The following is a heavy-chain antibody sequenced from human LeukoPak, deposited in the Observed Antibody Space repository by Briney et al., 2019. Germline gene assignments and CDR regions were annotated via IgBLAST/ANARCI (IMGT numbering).Heavy chain of an antibody. CDR2: INPNDGDT. D-gene: IGHD2-2*01. Sequence: GASVKVSCKASGYTFTDHYMHWVRQAPGQGFEWMGWINPNDGDTNYAQKFQGRVTMTRDTSISTAHMEVSRLQSDDTAVYYCARANFLYCSSSTCLFDYWGQGTLVTVSS. CDR1: GYTFTDHY. CDR3: ARANFLYCSSSTCLFDY. V-gene: IGHV1-2*02. J-gene: IGHJ4*02.